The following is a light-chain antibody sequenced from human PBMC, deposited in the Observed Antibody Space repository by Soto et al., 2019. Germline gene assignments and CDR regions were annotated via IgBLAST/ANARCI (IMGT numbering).Light chain of an antibody. CDR1: QTISSW. Sequence: IQMTPSPSTLSGTVGDRVTITCRASQTISSWLAWYQQKPGKAPTLLIYKASTLKSGVPSRFSGSGSGTEFTLTISSLQPDDFATYYCQHYNSYSEAFGQGTKVDIK. CDR2: KAS. CDR3: QHYNSYSEA. V-gene: IGKV1-5*03. J-gene: IGKJ1*01.